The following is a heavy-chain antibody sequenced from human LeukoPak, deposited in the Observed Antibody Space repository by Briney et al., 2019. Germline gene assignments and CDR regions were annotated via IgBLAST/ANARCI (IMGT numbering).Heavy chain of an antibody. CDR1: GFSFSGYF. CDR2: ISSDGNSK. D-gene: IGHD5-24*01. Sequence: GGSLXLSCAASGFSFSGYFMTWVRQAPGKGLEWIAFISSDGNSKYYADSVRGRFTTSRDNAKNSLYLQMNSLRAEDTAVYYCARETRWDFDYWGQGALVSVSS. V-gene: IGHV3-11*04. CDR3: ARETRWDFDY. J-gene: IGHJ4*02.